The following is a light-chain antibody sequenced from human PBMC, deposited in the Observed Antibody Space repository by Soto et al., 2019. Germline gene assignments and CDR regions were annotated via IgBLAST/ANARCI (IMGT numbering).Light chain of an antibody. CDR3: QQYGSVPLT. CDR1: QSVSTNY. J-gene: IGKJ4*02. V-gene: IGKV3-20*01. CDR2: GAS. Sequence: IVLTQSPGTLSLSPGERATLSCRASQSVSTNYLAWYQQKPGQAPRLLIYGASSRATGIPDRFSGSGSGADCTLIISRREPGDFAVYFCQQYGSVPLTFGGGTKVEIK.